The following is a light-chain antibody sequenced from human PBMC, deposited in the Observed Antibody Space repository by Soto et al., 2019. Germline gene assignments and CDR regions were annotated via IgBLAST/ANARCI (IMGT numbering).Light chain of an antibody. V-gene: IGLV1-47*01. J-gene: IGLJ3*02. CDR3: AAWDDSLSGVV. CDR2: WDG. CDR1: SSNVGSNY. Sequence: QSVLTQPPSASGTPGQRVTISGSGSSSNVGSNYVYWYQQVPGTAPILLMHWDGQRPSGVPDRFSGSKSGTSASLAISGLRSEDEADYYCAAWDDSLSGVVFGGGTKLTVL.